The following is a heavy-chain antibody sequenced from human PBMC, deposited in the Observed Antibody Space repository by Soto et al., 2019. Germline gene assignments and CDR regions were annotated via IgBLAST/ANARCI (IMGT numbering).Heavy chain of an antibody. CDR2: ISAYNGNT. D-gene: IGHD3-22*01. CDR3: ARVDRYYYDSSGYYQTNHYYYYYGMDV. J-gene: IGHJ6*02. V-gene: IGHV1-18*01. CDR1: GYTFTSYG. Sequence: ASVKVSCKASGYTFTSYGISWVRQAPGQGLEWMGWISAYNGNTNYAQKLQGRVTMTTDTSTSTAYMELSSLRSEDTAVYYCARVDRYYYDSSGYYQTNHYYYYYGMDVWGQGTTVTVSS.